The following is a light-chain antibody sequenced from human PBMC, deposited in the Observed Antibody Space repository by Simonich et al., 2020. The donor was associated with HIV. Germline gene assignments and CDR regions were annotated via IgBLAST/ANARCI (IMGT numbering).Light chain of an antibody. V-gene: IGKV4-1*01. CDR2: WTS. Sequence: DIVMTQSPDSLAVSLGERATINCKSSQSVLYSSNNKNSLAWYQQKPRQPPKLLIYWTSTRESGVPDRFSGSGSGTDVTLKISRVEAEDVGVYYCMQGTHWPPLTFGGGTKVEIK. CDR3: MQGTHWPPLT. J-gene: IGKJ4*01. CDR1: QSVLYSSNNKNS.